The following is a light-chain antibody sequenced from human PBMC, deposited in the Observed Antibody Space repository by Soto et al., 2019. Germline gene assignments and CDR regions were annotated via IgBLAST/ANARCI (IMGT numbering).Light chain of an antibody. CDR1: QSVSSNY. CDR3: QQYGSSAPNT. V-gene: IGKV3-20*01. Sequence: EIVLTQSPDTLSLSPGEGATLSCRASQSVSSNYLAWYQQKPGQAPRLLIYGASSTATGIPDRFSGSGSGTDFTLTISRLEPEDFAMYYCQQYGSSAPNTFGQGTRLEIE. J-gene: IGKJ5*01. CDR2: GAS.